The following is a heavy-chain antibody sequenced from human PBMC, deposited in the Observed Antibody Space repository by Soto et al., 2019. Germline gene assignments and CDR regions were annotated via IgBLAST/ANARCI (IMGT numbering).Heavy chain of an antibody. Sequence: SGPTLVNPTETLTLTCTVSGFSLSNARMGVSWIRQPPGKALEWLAHIYSNDDKYYSTSLKSRLTISRDTSKNQVVLTMTNMDPVDTATYYCARSTYYYDSSGYGFYYFDYWGQGTLVTVSS. D-gene: IGHD3-22*01. CDR1: GFSLSNARMG. CDR2: IYSNDDK. V-gene: IGHV2-26*01. CDR3: ARSTYYYDSSGYGFYYFDY. J-gene: IGHJ4*02.